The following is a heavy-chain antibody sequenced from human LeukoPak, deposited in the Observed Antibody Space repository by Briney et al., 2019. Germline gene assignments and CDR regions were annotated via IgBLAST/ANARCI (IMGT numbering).Heavy chain of an antibody. Sequence: SETLSLTCAVFGGSISSGDYPWSWIRQPPGKGLEWIGYIFHTGHTSYNPSLKSRVTISVDMSKNQLSLKLSSMTAADTAVYYCARGFYGSGSQFDYWGQGTLVTVSS. CDR3: ARGFYGSGSQFDY. CDR2: IFHTGHT. CDR1: GGSISSGDYP. V-gene: IGHV4-30-2*01. J-gene: IGHJ4*02. D-gene: IGHD3-10*01.